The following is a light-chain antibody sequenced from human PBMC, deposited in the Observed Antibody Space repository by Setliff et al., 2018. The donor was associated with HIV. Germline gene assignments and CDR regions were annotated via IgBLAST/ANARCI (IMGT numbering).Light chain of an antibody. CDR2: STT. CDR3: LLYYGGFDG. J-gene: IGLJ1*01. CDR1: TGAVASGHY. V-gene: IGLV7-43*01. Sequence: QAVVTQEPSLTVSPGGTVTLTCASSTGAVASGHYANWFQQKPGQAPRALIYSTTYKHSWTPARFSGSLLGGRAALTLSDVRPEDEAEYYCLLYYGGFDGFGSGTKVTVL.